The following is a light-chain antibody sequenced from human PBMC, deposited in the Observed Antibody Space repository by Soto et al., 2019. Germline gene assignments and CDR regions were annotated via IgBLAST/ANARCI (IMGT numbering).Light chain of an antibody. Sequence: QPVLTQPASVSGSPGQSITISCTGTSSDVGGYNFVSWYQHHPGKAPQLIIYDVSNRPSGVSNRFSGSKSGNTVSLTISGLQAEDEADYYCNSYTSSTTVVVFGGGTKLTVL. J-gene: IGLJ2*01. CDR1: SSDVGGYNF. V-gene: IGLV2-14*03. CDR3: NSYTSSTTVVV. CDR2: DVS.